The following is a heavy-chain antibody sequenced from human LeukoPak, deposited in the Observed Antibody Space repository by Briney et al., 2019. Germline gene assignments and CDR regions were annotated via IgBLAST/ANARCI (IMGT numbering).Heavy chain of an antibody. CDR3: SRHSRVTFDY. J-gene: IGHJ4*02. V-gene: IGHV3-7*04. CDR2: IKLDGSEK. Sequence: PGGSLRLSCAASGFTFSSYWMTWVRQAPGKGLEWVANIKLDGSEKYYVDSAKGRFTISRDNAKNSLYLQMNSLRAEDTAVYYCSRHSRVTFDYWGQGTLVTVSS. CDR1: GFTFSSYW. D-gene: IGHD2-21*02.